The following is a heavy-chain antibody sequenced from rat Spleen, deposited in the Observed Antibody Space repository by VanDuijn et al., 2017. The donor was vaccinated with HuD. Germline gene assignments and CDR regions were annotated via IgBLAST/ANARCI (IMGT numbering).Heavy chain of an antibody. CDR3: ARHPWGD. J-gene: IGHJ2*01. V-gene: IGHV5S13*01. Sequence: EVQLVESGGGLVQPGRSLKLSCTASGFTFSNSGMAWVRQAPTKGLEWVASINTSGGRTYYRDSVKGRFTISRDNAKSTLYLQMDSLRSEDTATYYCARHPWGDWGQGVMVTVSS. CDR2: INTSGGRT. CDR1: GFTFSNSG. D-gene: IGHD1-7*01.